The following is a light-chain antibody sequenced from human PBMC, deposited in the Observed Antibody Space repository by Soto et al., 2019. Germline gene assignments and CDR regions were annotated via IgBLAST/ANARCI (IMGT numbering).Light chain of an antibody. CDR3: CSYAGSSTYV. Sequence: QSALTQPASVAGSPGQWITISCTGNSSDVGRYNLVSWYQQHPGKAPKLMIYEVSKRPSGVSNRFSGSKSGNTASLTISGLQAEDEADYYCCSYAGSSTYVFGTGTKVTVL. CDR2: EVS. CDR1: SSDVGRYNL. J-gene: IGLJ1*01. V-gene: IGLV2-23*02.